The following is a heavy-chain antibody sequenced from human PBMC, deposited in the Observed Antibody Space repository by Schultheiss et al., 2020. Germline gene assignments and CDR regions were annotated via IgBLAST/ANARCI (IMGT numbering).Heavy chain of an antibody. V-gene: IGHV3-23*01. CDR1: GFPFSGYA. CDR3: AKLKLEISYGMDV. CDR2: ITANGDRT. D-gene: IGHD6-6*01. J-gene: IGHJ6*02. Sequence: GGSLRLSCAASGFPFSGYAMNWVRQAPGKGLEWVSSITANGDRTFYADSLKGRFTISRDSSKSTLSLQMDSLRAEDTAVYYCAKLKLEISYGMDVWGQGTTVTVSS.